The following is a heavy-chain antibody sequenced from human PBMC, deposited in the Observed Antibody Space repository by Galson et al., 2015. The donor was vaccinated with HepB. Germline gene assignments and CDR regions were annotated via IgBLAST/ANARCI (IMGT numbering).Heavy chain of an antibody. CDR2: ISSNGGNT. D-gene: IGHD3/OR15-3a*01. CDR1: GFIFRTYT. V-gene: IGHV3-64*02. CDR3: AHKQAGLDVWNGDTFDF. Sequence: SLRLSCAASGFIFRTYTMHWVRQAPGKGLKYVSAISSNGGNTYYADSVKTRLNIMKDTSKNQVVLRMANMGPVDKATYYCAHKQAGLDVWNGDTFDFWGQGTMVTVSS. J-gene: IGHJ3*01.